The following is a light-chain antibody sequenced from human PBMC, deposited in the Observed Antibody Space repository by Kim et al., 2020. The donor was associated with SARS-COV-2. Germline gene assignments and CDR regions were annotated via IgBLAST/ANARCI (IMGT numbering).Light chain of an antibody. V-gene: IGLV1-47*01. Sequence: ELTQPPSASGTPGQRVTISCSGSSANIGSNYVNWYQHLPGTAPKLLIYNNNQRPSGVPDRFSGSKSGTSASLAIRGLRSEDEADYYCAAWDGSLSGQVFGTGTKVTVL. CDR1: SANIGSNY. CDR2: NNN. CDR3: AAWDGSLSGQV. J-gene: IGLJ1*01.